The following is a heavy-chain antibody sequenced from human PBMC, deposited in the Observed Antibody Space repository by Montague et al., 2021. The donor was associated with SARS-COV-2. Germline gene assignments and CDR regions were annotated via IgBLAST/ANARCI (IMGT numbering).Heavy chain of an antibody. V-gene: IGHV3-30*09. Sequence: SLRLFGAASGFTFNNYAMHWVRQAPGKGLEWVAIISYDGSNKYYADSVKGRFAISRDNSKNTLYLQMNSLRAEDTAVYYCVRASLIKARIAVAGTTVYWGQGTLVTISS. CDR1: GFTFNNYA. CDR2: ISYDGSNK. CDR3: VRASLIKARIAVAGTTVY. D-gene: IGHD6-19*01. J-gene: IGHJ4*02.